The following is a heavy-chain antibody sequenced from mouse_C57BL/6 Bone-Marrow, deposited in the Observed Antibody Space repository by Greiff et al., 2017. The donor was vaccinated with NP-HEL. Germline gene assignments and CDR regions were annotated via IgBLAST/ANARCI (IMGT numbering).Heavy chain of an antibody. CDR1: GFSLTSYG. J-gene: IGHJ4*01. CDR3: ARRIITTVRGYAMDY. Sequence: VQLKESGPGLVQPSQSLSITCTVSGFSLTSYGVHWVRQSPGKGLEWLGVIWSGGSTDYNAAFISRLSISKDNSKSQVFFKMNSLQADDTAIYYCARRIITTVRGYAMDYWGQGTSVTVSS. CDR2: IWSGGST. V-gene: IGHV2-2*01. D-gene: IGHD1-1*01.